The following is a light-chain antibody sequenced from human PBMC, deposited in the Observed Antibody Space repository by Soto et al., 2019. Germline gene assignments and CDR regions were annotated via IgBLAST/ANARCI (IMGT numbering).Light chain of an antibody. V-gene: IGLV2-8*01. CDR1: SSDVGGYNY. CDR2: EVS. Sequence: QSALTQPPSASGSPGQSVTISCTGTSSDVGGYNYVSWYQQYPGKAPKIMIYEVSKRPSGVPDRFSGSKSGNTASLTVSGLQAEDEADYYCGSYADSNNYVFGTVTKVTVL. CDR3: GSYADSNNYV. J-gene: IGLJ1*01.